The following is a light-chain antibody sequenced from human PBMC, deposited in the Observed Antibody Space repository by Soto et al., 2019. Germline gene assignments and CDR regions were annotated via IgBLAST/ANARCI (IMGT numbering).Light chain of an antibody. V-gene: IGKV3-15*01. CDR1: QSVSSS. CDR2: GAS. Sequence: EIVMTQSPATLSVSPGERATLFCRASQSVSSSLAWFQHKPGQAPRLLIFGASTRAAGVPARFSGTGSGTEFTLTISSLQSEDFAVYYCQQYKNWPPWTFGQGTKVEVK. CDR3: QQYKNWPPWT. J-gene: IGKJ1*01.